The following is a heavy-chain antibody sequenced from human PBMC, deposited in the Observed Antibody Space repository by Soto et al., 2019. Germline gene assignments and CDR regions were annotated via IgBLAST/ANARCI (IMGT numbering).Heavy chain of an antibody. CDR1: GFTFKDYA. V-gene: IGHV3-64D*08. CDR3: HRFLEWLFSGPQDSDY. Sequence: PGGSLRLSCSATGFTFKDYAMHWVRQTPGKGLEYISVISSNGGSTFYADSVKGRFTISRDNSKNTLYLQMSSLRPEDTAVYYCHRFLEWLFSGPQDSDYWDKGTLVTVSS. CDR2: ISSNGGST. J-gene: IGHJ4*02. D-gene: IGHD3-3*01.